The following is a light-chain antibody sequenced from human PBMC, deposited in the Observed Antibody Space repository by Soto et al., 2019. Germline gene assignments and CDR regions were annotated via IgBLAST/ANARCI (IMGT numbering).Light chain of an antibody. Sequence: TQSPSTLSASVGERATLSCWASQSVSSSFVAWYQQKPGQAPRLLIYGASSRAAGIPDRFSGSGSGTNFTLTISRLEPEDFAVYHCQQYGSSPTFGQGTKVDIK. J-gene: IGKJ1*01. CDR3: QQYGSSPT. V-gene: IGKV3-20*01. CDR1: QSVSSSF. CDR2: GAS.